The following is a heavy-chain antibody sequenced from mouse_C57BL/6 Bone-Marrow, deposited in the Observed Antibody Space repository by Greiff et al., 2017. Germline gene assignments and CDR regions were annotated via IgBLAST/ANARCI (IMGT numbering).Heavy chain of an antibody. CDR2: ISRGSSTI. J-gene: IGHJ4*01. CDR3: SWSSYYYSSYGSIAY. V-gene: IGHV5-17*01. D-gene: IGHD1-1*01. CDR1: GFTFSDYE. Sequence: EVKLMESGGGLVKPGGSLTLSCAASGFTFSDYEMHWVRQAPEKGLEWVAYISRGSSTIYYADTVKGRFTISTDNAKNTLFLEMYIRRSEDTAMDYCSWSSYYYSSYGSIAYWGQGTLVTVSS.